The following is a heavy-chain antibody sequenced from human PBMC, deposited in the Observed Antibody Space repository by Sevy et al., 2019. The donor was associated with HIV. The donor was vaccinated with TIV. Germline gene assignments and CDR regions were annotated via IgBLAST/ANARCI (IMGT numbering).Heavy chain of an antibody. V-gene: IGHV1-8*01. D-gene: IGHD3-16*02. CDR2: MKPNFGNP. Sequence: ASVKVSCKASGYTFTSYDINWVRQAPGQGLEWMGWMKPNFGNPDYAQKFQGRVTMIRNTSMSTAYMELSSLRSEDTSVYYCARGFGGGGVRLGELSLPDYWGQGTLVTVSS. J-gene: IGHJ4*02. CDR3: ARGFGGGGVRLGELSLPDY. CDR1: GYTFTSYD.